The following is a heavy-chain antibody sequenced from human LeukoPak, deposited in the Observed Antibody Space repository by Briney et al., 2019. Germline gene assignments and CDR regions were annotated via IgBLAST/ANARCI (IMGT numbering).Heavy chain of an antibody. CDR2: IIPILGIA. D-gene: IGHD4-17*01. Sequence: SVKVSCKASGGTFSSYAISWVRQAPRQGLEWMGRIIPILGIANYAQKFQGRVTITADKSTSTAYMELSSLRSEDTAVYYCASDVTATVTTNWFDPWGQGTLVTVSS. V-gene: IGHV1-69*04. J-gene: IGHJ5*02. CDR1: GGTFSSYA. CDR3: ASDVTATVTTNWFDP.